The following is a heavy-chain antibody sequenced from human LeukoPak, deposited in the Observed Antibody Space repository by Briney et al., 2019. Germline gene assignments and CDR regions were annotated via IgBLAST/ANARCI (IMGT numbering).Heavy chain of an antibody. V-gene: IGHV3-48*01. CDR1: GFTLSTYS. CDR3: ARVLRGGSGYPDAFDI. J-gene: IGHJ3*02. Sequence: PGGSLRLSCAASGFTLSTYSMNWVRQAPGKGLEWVSYISSSSSTIYYADSVEGRFTISRDNAKNSLYMQMNSLRAEDTAVYYCARVLRGGSGYPDAFDIWGQGTMVTVSS. D-gene: IGHD3-3*01. CDR2: ISSSSSTI.